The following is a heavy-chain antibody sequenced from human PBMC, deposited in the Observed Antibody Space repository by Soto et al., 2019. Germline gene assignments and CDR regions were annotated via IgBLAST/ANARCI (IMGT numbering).Heavy chain of an antibody. D-gene: IGHD6-13*01. CDR1: GGTFSSYT. CDR2: IIPILGIA. V-gene: IGHV1-69*02. CDR3: SSQLNGQQLGFDY. J-gene: IGHJ4*02. Sequence: QVQLVQSGAEVKKPGSSVKVSCKASGGTFSSYTISWVRQAPGQGLEWMGRIIPILGIANYAQKFQGRVTITADKATNTAYMELSSLRSEDTAVYYWSSQLNGQQLGFDYWGQGALVSVSS.